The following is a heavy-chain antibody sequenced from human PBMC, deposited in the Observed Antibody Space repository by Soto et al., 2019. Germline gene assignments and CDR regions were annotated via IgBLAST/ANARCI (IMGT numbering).Heavy chain of an antibody. Sequence: PGGSLRLSCAASGFTFSSCGMHWVRQAPGKGLEWVAVISYDGSNKYYADSVKGRFTISRDNSKNTLYLQMNSLRAEDTAVYYCAKDREPYCSSTSCSSSGMDVWGQGTTVTVSS. V-gene: IGHV3-30*18. CDR1: GFTFSSCG. CDR2: ISYDGSNK. CDR3: AKDREPYCSSTSCSSSGMDV. J-gene: IGHJ6*02. D-gene: IGHD2-2*01.